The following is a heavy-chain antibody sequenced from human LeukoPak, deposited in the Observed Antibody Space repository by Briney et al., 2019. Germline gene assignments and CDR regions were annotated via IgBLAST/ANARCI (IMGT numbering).Heavy chain of an antibody. CDR3: ARDNPYSSGSWFDP. D-gene: IGHD6-19*01. CDR2: IYYSGST. CDR1: GGSVSSGSYY. Sequence: SETLSLTCTVSGGSVSSGSYYWSWIRQPPGKGLEWIGYIYYSGSTNYNPSLKSRVTISVDTSKNQFSLKLSSVTAADTAVYYCARDNPYSSGSWFDPWGQGTLVTVSS. V-gene: IGHV4-61*01. J-gene: IGHJ5*02.